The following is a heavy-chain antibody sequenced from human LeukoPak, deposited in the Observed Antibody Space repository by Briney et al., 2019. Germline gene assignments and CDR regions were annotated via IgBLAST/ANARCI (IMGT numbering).Heavy chain of an antibody. CDR3: ARIDGFWTFDY. V-gene: IGHV1-18*01. D-gene: IGHD3/OR15-3a*01. CDR1: GGTFSSYA. J-gene: IGHJ4*02. CDR2: ISAYNGNT. Sequence: ASVKVSCKASGGTFSSYAISWVRQAPGQGLEWMGWISAYNGNTNYAQKLQGRVTMTTDTSTSTAYMELRSLRSDDTAVYYCARIDGFWTFDYWGQGTLVTVSS.